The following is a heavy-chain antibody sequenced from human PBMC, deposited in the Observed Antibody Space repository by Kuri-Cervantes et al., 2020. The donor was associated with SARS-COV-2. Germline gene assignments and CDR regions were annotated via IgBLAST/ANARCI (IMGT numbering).Heavy chain of an antibody. CDR1: GYTFTNYG. V-gene: IGHV1-18*04. J-gene: IGHJ4*02. Sequence: ASVKVSCKAFGYTFTNYGISWVRQAPGQGLEWMGWINGYNDNTKYSQKLQGRVTMTTDTSTSTAYMELRSLRSDDTAVYYCARGIVVVGAAMGYFDYWGQGTMVTVSS. CDR3: ARGIVVVGAAMGYFDY. CDR2: INGYNDNT. D-gene: IGHD2-15*01.